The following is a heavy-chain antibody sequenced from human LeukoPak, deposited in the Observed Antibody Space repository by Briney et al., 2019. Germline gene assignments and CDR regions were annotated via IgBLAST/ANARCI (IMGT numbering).Heavy chain of an antibody. CDR2: ISTGSSYI. V-gene: IGHV3-21*01. D-gene: IGHD6-25*01. Sequence: PGGSLRLSCAASGFTFSSYSINWVRQAPGKGLGWVSSISTGSSYIYYADSVKGRFTISRDNAKNSLCLQMNSLRAEDTAVFYCARDRSPIAADGMDVWGRGTTVTVSS. CDR3: ARDRSPIAADGMDV. J-gene: IGHJ6*02. CDR1: GFTFSSYS.